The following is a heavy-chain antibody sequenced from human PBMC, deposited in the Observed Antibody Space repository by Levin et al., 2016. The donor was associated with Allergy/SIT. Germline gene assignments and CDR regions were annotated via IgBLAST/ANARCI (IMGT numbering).Heavy chain of an antibody. J-gene: IGHJ4*02. D-gene: IGHD4-17*01. Sequence: GESLKISCAASGFTFSSYSMNWVRQAPGKGLEWVSSISSSSSYIYYADSVKGRFTISRDNAKNSLYLQMNSLRAEDTAVYYCARVRSGLSAYGDLDYWGQGTLVTVSS. V-gene: IGHV3-21*01. CDR2: ISSSSSYI. CDR1: GFTFSSYS. CDR3: ARVRSGLSAYGDLDY.